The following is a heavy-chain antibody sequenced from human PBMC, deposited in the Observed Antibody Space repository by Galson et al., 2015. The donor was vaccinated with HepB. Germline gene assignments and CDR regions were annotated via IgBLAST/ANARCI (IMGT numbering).Heavy chain of an antibody. CDR2: ISSSSTYI. CDR1: GFTFSNYN. J-gene: IGHJ4*02. D-gene: IGHD3-10*01. CDR3: ARTPRGLMNLDY. Sequence: SLRLSCAASGFTFSNYNMNWVRQTPGKGLEWVSFISSSSTYIYYADSMKGRFTISRDNAKNSLFLQMNSLRVEDTAVYYCARTPRGLMNLDYWGQGTLLMVSS. V-gene: IGHV3-21*01.